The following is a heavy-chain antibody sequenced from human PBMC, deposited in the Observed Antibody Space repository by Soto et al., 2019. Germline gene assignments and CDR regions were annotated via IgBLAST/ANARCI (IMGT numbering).Heavy chain of an antibody. J-gene: IGHJ2*01. V-gene: IGHV3-73*02. CDR3: TRHAVQYCGGDCYLLPYFDL. CDR2: IRSKANNYAT. Sequence: EVQLVESGGGLVQPGGSLKLSCAASGFTFSGSAVHWVRQASGKGLEWVGRIRSKANNYATVYAESGKGRFTISRDDSKNTAYLQMNSLKTEDTAVYYCTRHAVQYCGGDCYLLPYFDLWGRGTLVTVSS. D-gene: IGHD2-21*02. CDR1: GFTFSGSA.